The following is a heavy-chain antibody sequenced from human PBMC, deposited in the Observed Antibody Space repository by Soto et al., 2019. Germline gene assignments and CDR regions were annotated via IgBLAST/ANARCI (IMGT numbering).Heavy chain of an antibody. J-gene: IGHJ3*02. CDR3: ARPLIVVVITAYAFDI. D-gene: IGHD3-22*01. CDR1: GFTFSSYA. CDR2: ISYDGSNK. Sequence: QVQLVESGGGVVQPGRSLRLSCAASGFTFSSYAMHWVRQAPGKGLEWVAVISYDGSNKYYADSVKGRFTISRDNSKNTLYLQMNSLRAEDTAVYYCARPLIVVVITAYAFDIWGQGTMVTVSS. V-gene: IGHV3-30-3*01.